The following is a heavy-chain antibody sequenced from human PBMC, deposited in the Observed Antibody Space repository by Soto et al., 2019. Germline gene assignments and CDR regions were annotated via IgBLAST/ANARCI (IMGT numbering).Heavy chain of an antibody. J-gene: IGHJ4*02. CDR2: ISAHNGNT. D-gene: IGHD1-1*01. CDR1: GYAFTTYG. V-gene: IGHV1-18*01. CDR3: ARGRYGDY. Sequence: QVHLVQSGAEVKTPGASVKVSSKGTGYAFTTYGITWVRQAPGKGLEWMGWISAHNGNTNYAQKLQGRVTVTRDTSTSTAYMELRSLRSDDTAVYYCARGRYGDYWGQGALVTVSS.